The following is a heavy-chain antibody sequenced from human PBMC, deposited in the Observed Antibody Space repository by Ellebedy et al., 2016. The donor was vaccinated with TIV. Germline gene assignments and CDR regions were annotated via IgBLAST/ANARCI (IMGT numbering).Heavy chain of an antibody. Sequence: GESLKISCAASGFTFSSYAMSWVRQAPGKGLEWVSPISASGGSTYYVDSVKGRFTISRDNSKNTLYLQMNSLRAEDTAVYYCANAAVGYCSGGSCNFDYWGQGTLVTVSS. CDR1: GFTFSSYA. D-gene: IGHD2-15*01. CDR2: ISASGGST. J-gene: IGHJ4*02. CDR3: ANAAVGYCSGGSCNFDY. V-gene: IGHV3-23*01.